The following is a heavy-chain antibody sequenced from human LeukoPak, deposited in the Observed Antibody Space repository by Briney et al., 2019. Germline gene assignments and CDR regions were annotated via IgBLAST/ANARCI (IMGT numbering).Heavy chain of an antibody. J-gene: IGHJ4*02. CDR3: ARGWLAETTVVTPYNY. D-gene: IGHD4-23*01. V-gene: IGHV3-7*03. CDR2: IRQDGDTK. CDR1: GFPFNAYW. Sequence: GGSLRLSCAASGFPFNAYWMTWVRQAPGKGLEWVANIRQDGDTKYYVDSVKGRFTISRDNAMNSLYLQMNSLRSEDTAVYYCARGWLAETTVVTPYNYWGQGTLVTVSS.